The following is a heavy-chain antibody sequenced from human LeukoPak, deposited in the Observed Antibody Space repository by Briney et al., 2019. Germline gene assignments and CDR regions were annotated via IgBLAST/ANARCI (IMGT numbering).Heavy chain of an antibody. J-gene: IGHJ4*02. Sequence: PSETLSLTCTVSGGSISSSSYYWGWIRQPPGKGLEWIGSIYYSGSTYYNPSLKSRVTISVDTSKNQFSLKLSSVTAADTAVYYCARRDSAYYDYVWGSYRYTCFDYWAREPWSPSPQ. CDR3: ARRDSAYYDYVWGSYRYTCFDY. V-gene: IGHV4-39*01. CDR1: GGSISSSSYY. D-gene: IGHD3-16*02. CDR2: IYYSGST.